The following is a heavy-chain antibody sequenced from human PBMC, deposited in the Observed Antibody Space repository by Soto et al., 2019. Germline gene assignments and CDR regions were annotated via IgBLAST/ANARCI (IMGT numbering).Heavy chain of an antibody. CDR2: ISWNSGSI. Sequence: LRLSCAASGFTFDDYAMHWVRQAPGKGLEWVSGISWNSGSIGYADSVKGRFTISRDNAKNSLYLQMNSLRPEDTALYYCAKDVSSSSTYYFDYWGQGTLVTVSS. CDR1: GFTFDDYA. CDR3: AKDVSSSSTYYFDY. J-gene: IGHJ4*02. V-gene: IGHV3-9*01. D-gene: IGHD6-6*01.